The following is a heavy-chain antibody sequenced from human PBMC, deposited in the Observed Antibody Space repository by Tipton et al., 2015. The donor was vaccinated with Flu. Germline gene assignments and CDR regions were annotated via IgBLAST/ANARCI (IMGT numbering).Heavy chain of an antibody. CDR2: IHHTGST. D-gene: IGHD6-19*01. V-gene: IGHV4-38-2*02. J-gene: IGHJ4*02. CDR3: ARDTANTKGGIAVAYDY. Sequence: TLSLTCAVSGYSISSNYYWGWIRQPPGKGLEWIGSIHHTGSTSYNASLKSRVTISVDTSKNHFSLRLTSVTAADTAVYYCARDTANTKGGIAVAYDYWGQGILVTVSS. CDR1: GYSISSNYY.